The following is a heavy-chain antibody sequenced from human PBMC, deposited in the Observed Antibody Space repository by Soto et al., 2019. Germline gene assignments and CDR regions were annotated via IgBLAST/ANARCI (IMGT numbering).Heavy chain of an antibody. J-gene: IGHJ6*03. D-gene: IGHD2-15*01. Sequence: EVQLLESGGGLVQRGGSLRLSCAASGFTVSSYGMSWVRQAPGKGLEWVSGISIGGGRTYYADSVKGRFTISRDNSKSTLYLQMSSLRAEDTAVYYGANPSESSRDFFYYMDVWGNGSTVTVSS. CDR1: GFTVSSYG. V-gene: IGHV3-23*01. CDR2: ISIGGGRT. CDR3: ANPSESSRDFFYYMDV.